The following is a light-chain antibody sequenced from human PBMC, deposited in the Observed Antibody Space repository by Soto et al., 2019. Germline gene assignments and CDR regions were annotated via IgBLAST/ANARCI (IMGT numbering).Light chain of an antibody. J-gene: IGKJ5*01. V-gene: IGKV3-20*01. CDR2: GAS. CDR3: QQYATSLIT. Sequence: EIVMTQFPATLSVSPGERATLSCRASQSVSSYLAWYQQKTGQAPRPLIYGASNRATGFSDRFSASGSGTDFILTISRLEPEDFAVYYCQQYATSLITFGQGTRLEIK. CDR1: QSVSSY.